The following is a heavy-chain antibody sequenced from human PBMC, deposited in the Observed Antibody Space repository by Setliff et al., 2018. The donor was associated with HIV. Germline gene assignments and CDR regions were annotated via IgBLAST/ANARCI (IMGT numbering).Heavy chain of an antibody. CDR3: ARVVPREVAPGVFDI. J-gene: IGHJ3*02. CDR2: INHSGST. CDR1: GGSFSGYY. V-gene: IGHV4-34*01. Sequence: PSETLSLTCAVYGGSFSGYYWSWICQPPGKGLEWIGEINHSGSTNYNPSLKSRVTISVDTSKNHFSLKLTSVTAADTAVYFCARVVPREVAPGVFDIWGQGTMVTVSS. D-gene: IGHD3-10*01.